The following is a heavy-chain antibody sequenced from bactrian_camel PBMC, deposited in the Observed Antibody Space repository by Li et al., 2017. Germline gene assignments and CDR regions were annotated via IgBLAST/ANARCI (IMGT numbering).Heavy chain of an antibody. D-gene: IGHD3*01. V-gene: IGHV3S31*01. CDR2: IYRDGRGS. CDR1: KYADSANA. Sequence: VQLVESGGGSVQAGGSLTLTCIISKYADSANAIAWFRQPPGRGREGVAAIYRDGRGSYYADSLKGRFTISRDNAKDTLYLQMNSLKIEDTAVYYCALGSSRQATMTARGKGTQVTVS. J-gene: IGHJ4*01.